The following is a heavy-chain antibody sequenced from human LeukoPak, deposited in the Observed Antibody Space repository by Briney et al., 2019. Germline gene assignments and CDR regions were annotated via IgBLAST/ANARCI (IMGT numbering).Heavy chain of an antibody. CDR1: GFTFSSYA. CDR3: AKSSGQLLDYYYYMDV. Sequence: HPGGSLRLSCAASGFTFSSYAMSWVRQAPGKGLEWVSAISGSGGSTYYADSVKGRFTISRDNSKNTLYLQMNSLRAEDTAVYYCAKSSGQLLDYYYYMDVWGKGTTVTVSS. D-gene: IGHD2-2*01. J-gene: IGHJ6*03. V-gene: IGHV3-23*01. CDR2: ISGSGGST.